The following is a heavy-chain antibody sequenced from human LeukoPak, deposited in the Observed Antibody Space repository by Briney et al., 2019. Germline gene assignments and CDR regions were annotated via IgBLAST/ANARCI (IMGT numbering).Heavy chain of an antibody. Sequence: ASVTVSCKVSGYSLARLSMHWVRQAPGKGLEWMGGFDPQYREMIYAQRLQGKVTMTEDTSADTAYMHLSSLRSEDTAVYYCATNGSPMMSFGEYINLVDYSDNSWGPGSAFDIWGQGTMVTVSS. J-gene: IGHJ3*02. CDR2: FDPQYREM. D-gene: IGHD3-22*01. CDR3: ATNGSPMMSFGEYINLVDYSDNSWGPGSAFDI. V-gene: IGHV1-24*01. CDR1: GYSLARLS.